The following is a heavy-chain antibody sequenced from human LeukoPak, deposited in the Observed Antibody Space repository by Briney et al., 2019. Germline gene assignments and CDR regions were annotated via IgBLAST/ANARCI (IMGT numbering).Heavy chain of an antibody. CDR3: TRHYYDYVWGSYTPFDY. V-gene: IGHV4-59*01. J-gene: IGHJ4*02. CDR2: IYYSGST. D-gene: IGHD3-16*01. CDR1: GGSISSYY. Sequence: SETLSLTCTVSGGSISSYYWSWIRQPPGKGLEWIGYIYYSGSTNYNPSLKSRVTISVDTSKNQFSLELSSVTAADTAVYYCTRHYYDYVWGSYTPFDYWGQGTLVTVSS.